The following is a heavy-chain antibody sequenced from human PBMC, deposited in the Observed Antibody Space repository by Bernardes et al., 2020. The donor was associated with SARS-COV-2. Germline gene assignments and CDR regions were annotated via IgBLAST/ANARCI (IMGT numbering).Heavy chain of an antibody. CDR1: GFDFSDYW. J-gene: IGHJ3*01. Sequence: GGSLRLSCAGSGFDFSDYWMTWVRQAPGKGLEWVANIKRDGSETYYVDSVKGRFTISRDNAKNLVFLQMNSLRAEDTAVFYCARSAGGTDWRFAFDVWGPGTMVHVSS. D-gene: IGHD3-9*01. CDR2: IKRDGSET. V-gene: IGHV3-7*03. CDR3: ARSAGGTDWRFAFDV.